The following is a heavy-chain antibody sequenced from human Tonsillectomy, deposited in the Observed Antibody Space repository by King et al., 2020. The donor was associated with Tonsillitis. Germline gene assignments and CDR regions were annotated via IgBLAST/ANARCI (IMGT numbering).Heavy chain of an antibody. Sequence: VQLVESGGGLVQPGGSLRLSCAASGFTFSSYAMSWVRQAPGKGLEWVSAISGSGGSTYYADSEKGRFTISRENSKNTLYLQMNSQRAEDTAVYYCAKEDLSSIAAAVDFDYWGQGTLVTVSS. D-gene: IGHD6-13*01. CDR3: AKEDLSSIAAAVDFDY. CDR2: ISGSGGST. V-gene: IGHV3-23*04. CDR1: GFTFSSYA. J-gene: IGHJ4*02.